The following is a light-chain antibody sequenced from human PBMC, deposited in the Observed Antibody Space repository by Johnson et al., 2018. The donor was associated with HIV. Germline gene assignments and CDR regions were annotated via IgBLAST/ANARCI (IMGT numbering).Light chain of an antibody. CDR3: GTWDDSLSTGGV. CDR2: ENN. CDR1: SSNIGNNY. Sequence: QSVLSQPPSVSAAPGQKVTISCSGSSSNIGNNYVSWYQQLPGTAPKLLIYENNKRPSGTPDLFSGSKSVTSATLGITGLQTGDEADYYCGTWDDSLSTGGVFGAGTKVTVL. J-gene: IGLJ1*01. V-gene: IGLV1-51*02.